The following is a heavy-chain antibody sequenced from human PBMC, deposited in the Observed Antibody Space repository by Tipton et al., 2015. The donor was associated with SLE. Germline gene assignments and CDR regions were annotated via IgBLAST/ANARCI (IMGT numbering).Heavy chain of an antibody. Sequence: SLRLSCAASGFTFSPYEMNWVRQAPGKGLEWVSYISSSGSNVVYADSVKGRFTISRDNAKDSLFLQMNSLRAEDTGVYYCARTYYDFLTGSGYNPHYYRGMDVWGQGTTVTASS. CDR1: GFTFSPYE. D-gene: IGHD3-9*01. V-gene: IGHV3-48*03. CDR3: ARTYYDFLTGSGYNPHYYRGMDV. J-gene: IGHJ6*02. CDR2: ISSSGSNV.